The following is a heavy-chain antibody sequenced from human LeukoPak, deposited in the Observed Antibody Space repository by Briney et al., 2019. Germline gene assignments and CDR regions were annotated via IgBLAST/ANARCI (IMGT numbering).Heavy chain of an antibody. CDR3: ARDQDWKRDYYYYYYMDV. CDR1: GYTFTSYG. D-gene: IGHD1-1*01. CDR2: ISAYNGNT. J-gene: IGHJ6*03. V-gene: IGHV1-18*01. Sequence: ASVKVSCKASGYTFTSYGISWVRQAPGQGLEWMGLISAYNGNTNYAQKLQGRVTMTTDTSTSTAYMELRSLRSDDTAVYYCARDQDWKRDYYYYYYMDVWGKGTTVTVSS.